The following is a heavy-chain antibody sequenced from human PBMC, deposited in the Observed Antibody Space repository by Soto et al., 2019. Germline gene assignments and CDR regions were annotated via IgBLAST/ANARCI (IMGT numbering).Heavy chain of an antibody. D-gene: IGHD2-15*01. V-gene: IGHV4-34*01. CDR2: INHSGST. Sequence: SETLSLTCAVYGGSFSGYYWSWIRQPPGKGLEWIGEINHSGSTNYNPSLKSRVTISVDTSKNQFSLKLSSETAADTAVYYCARGYCSGGSCYLYYYYYMDVWGKGTTVTVSS. CDR3: ARGYCSGGSCYLYYYYYMDV. J-gene: IGHJ6*03. CDR1: GGSFSGYY.